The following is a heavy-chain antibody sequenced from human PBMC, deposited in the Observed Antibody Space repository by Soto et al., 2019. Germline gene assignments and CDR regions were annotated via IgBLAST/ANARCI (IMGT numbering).Heavy chain of an antibody. V-gene: IGHV4-59*01. D-gene: IGHD2-2*01. CDR1: GGSISSYY. J-gene: IGHJ4*02. Sequence: SETLSLTCTVSGGSISSYYWAWIRQPPGKGLEWIGYIHYSGNTNYNPSLESRVTISEDTSKNQFSLKLSSVTAADTAVYYCARDHCSSASCHVYVYWGQGALVTVSS. CDR2: IHYSGNT. CDR3: ARDHCSSASCHVYVY.